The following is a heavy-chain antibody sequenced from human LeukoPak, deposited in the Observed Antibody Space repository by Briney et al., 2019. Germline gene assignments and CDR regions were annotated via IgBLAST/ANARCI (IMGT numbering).Heavy chain of an antibody. CDR2: IYYSGST. J-gene: IGHJ4*02. CDR3: AREHPYYYDSTGTALTAEIKYYFDY. D-gene: IGHD3-22*01. CDR1: GGSISSYY. Sequence: SETLSLTCTVSGGSISSYYWSWIQQPPGKGLEWIGYIYYSGSTNYNPSLKSRVTISVDTSKNQFSLKLSSVTAADTAVYYCAREHPYYYDSTGTALTAEIKYYFDYWGQGTLVTVSS. V-gene: IGHV4-59*01.